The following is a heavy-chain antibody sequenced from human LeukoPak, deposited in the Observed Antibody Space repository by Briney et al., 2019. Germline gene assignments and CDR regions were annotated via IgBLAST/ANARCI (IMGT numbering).Heavy chain of an antibody. Sequence: PGGSLRLSCAASGFTFSSYSMNWVRQAPGKGLEWVSSISSSSSYIYYADSVKGRFTISRDNAKNSLYLQMNSLRAEDTAVYYCARDRGYYHDSSGYYSDAFDIWGQGTMVTVSS. V-gene: IGHV3-21*01. CDR2: ISSSSSYI. J-gene: IGHJ3*02. D-gene: IGHD3-22*01. CDR3: ARDRGYYHDSSGYYSDAFDI. CDR1: GFTFSSYS.